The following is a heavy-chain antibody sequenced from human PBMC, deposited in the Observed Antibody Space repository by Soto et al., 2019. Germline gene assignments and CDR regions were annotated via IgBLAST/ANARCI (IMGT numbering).Heavy chain of an antibody. Sequence: QVQLVESGGGVVQPGRSLRLSCAASGFTFSSYGMHWVRQAPGKGLEWVAVISYDGSNKYYADSVKGRFTISRDNSKNTLYLQMNSLRAEDTAVYYCAKGRVLPGGSYFGGAFDIWGQGTMVTVSS. CDR3: AKGRVLPGGSYFGGAFDI. J-gene: IGHJ3*02. D-gene: IGHD1-26*01. CDR2: ISYDGSNK. CDR1: GFTFSSYG. V-gene: IGHV3-30*18.